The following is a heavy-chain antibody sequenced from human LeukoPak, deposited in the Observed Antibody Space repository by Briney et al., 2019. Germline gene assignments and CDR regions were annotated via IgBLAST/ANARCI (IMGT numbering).Heavy chain of an antibody. CDR3: AKDLMATICYFDY. D-gene: IGHD5-24*01. Sequence: ASVKVSCKASGYTFTGYYMHWVRQAPGQGLEWMGWINPNSGGTNYAQKFQGRVTMTRDTSITTAYMELSRLRSDDTAVYYCAKDLMATICYFDYWGQGTLVTVSS. V-gene: IGHV1-2*02. CDR1: GYTFTGYY. J-gene: IGHJ4*02. CDR2: INPNSGGT.